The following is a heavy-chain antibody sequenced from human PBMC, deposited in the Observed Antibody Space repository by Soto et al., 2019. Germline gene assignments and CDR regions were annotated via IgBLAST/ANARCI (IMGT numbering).Heavy chain of an antibody. V-gene: IGHV1-18*01. CDR3: ARCGILRFLEWPHDY. CDR2: INPDNGNT. D-gene: IGHD3-3*01. Sequence: ASVKVSCKTSGYTFTAYTLHWMRQAPGQGIEWMGWINPDNGNTIYAQKLQGRVTMTTDTSTSTAYMELRSLRSDDTAVYYCARCGILRFLEWPHDYWGQGTLVTVSS. J-gene: IGHJ4*02. CDR1: GYTFTAYT.